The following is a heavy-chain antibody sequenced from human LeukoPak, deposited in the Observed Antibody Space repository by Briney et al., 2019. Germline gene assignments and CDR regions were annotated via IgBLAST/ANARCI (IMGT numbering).Heavy chain of an antibody. CDR1: GASVSRDY. CDR3: ARLVSFYDSSGYYHYWYFDL. Sequence: SETLSFTCTVSGASVSRDYWSWIREPPGKGLEWIGNIFYTGSTSYNPSLKSRVTMSLDTSRNQFSLKLFSVTAADTAIYYCARLVSFYDSSGYYHYWYFDLWGRGTLVTVSS. J-gene: IGHJ2*01. V-gene: IGHV4-59*08. CDR2: IFYTGST. D-gene: IGHD3-22*01.